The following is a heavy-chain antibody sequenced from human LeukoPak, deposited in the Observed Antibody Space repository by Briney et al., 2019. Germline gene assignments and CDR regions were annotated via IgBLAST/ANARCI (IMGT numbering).Heavy chain of an antibody. CDR3: ARGPYSYDSSGAFDI. Sequence: SETLSLTCTVSGGSISSYCWSWIRQPPGKGLEWIGYIYYSGSTNYNPSLKSRVTISVDTSKNQFSLKLSSVTAADTAVYFCARGPYSYDSSGAFDIWGQGTMATVSS. D-gene: IGHD3-22*01. J-gene: IGHJ3*02. CDR1: GGSISSYC. V-gene: IGHV4-59*08. CDR2: IYYSGST.